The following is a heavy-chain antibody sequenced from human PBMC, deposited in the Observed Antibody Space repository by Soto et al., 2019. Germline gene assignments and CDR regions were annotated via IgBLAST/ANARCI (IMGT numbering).Heavy chain of an antibody. CDR1: GGTFSSYA. V-gene: IGHV1-69*01. Sequence: QVQLVQSGAEVKKPGSSVKVSCKAPGGTFSSYAISWFRQAPGQGLEWMGGIIPIFGTAKYAQKFQGRVTITADESTSTGYMELSSLRSEDTAVYYCARSQGGSSSLDIYYYYYYGMDVWGQGTTVTVSS. D-gene: IGHD2-15*01. CDR3: ARSQGGSSSLDIYYYYYYGMDV. J-gene: IGHJ6*02. CDR2: IIPIFGTA.